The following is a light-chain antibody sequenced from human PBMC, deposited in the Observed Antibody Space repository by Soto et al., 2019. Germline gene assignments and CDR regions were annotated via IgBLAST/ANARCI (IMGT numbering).Light chain of an antibody. CDR1: SSDVGLYDY. V-gene: IGLV2-14*01. Sequence: QSVLTQPASVSGSPGQSITISCTGTSSDVGLYDYVSWYQQHPGKAPQLVIYAVSNRPSGVSNRFSASKSGNTASLFISGLQAEDEADYYCSSYTSDSSYVFGSGTKVTVL. CDR3: SSYTSDSSYV. J-gene: IGLJ1*01. CDR2: AVS.